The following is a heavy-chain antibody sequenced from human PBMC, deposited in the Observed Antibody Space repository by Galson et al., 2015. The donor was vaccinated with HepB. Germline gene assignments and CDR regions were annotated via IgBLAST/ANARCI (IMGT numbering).Heavy chain of an antibody. J-gene: IGHJ2*01. CDR3: ARYRPNSSGYYPGYWYFDL. CDR1: GGTFSSYA. Sequence: SVKVSCKASGGTFSSYAISWVRQAPGQGLEWMGGIIPIFGTANYAQKFQGRVTITADESTSTAYMELSSLRSEDTAVYYCARYRPNSSGYYPGYWYFDLWGRGTLVTVSS. D-gene: IGHD3-22*01. CDR2: IIPIFGTA. V-gene: IGHV1-69*13.